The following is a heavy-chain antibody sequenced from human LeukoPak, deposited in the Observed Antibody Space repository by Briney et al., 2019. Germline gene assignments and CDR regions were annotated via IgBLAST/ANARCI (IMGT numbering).Heavy chain of an antibody. D-gene: IGHD6-13*01. CDR1: GYSISSGYY. CDR2: SYYSGSS. V-gene: IGHV4-38-2*02. J-gene: IGHJ3*02. CDR3: ARDLYSSRTNDAFVI. Sequence: KPSETLSLTCTVSGYSISSGYYWGWIRQPPGKGLEWMGSSYYSGSSYYNPSLKSRVTISVDTSKNQFSLKLTSVTAADTALYYCARDLYSSRTNDAFVIWGQGTMVTVSS.